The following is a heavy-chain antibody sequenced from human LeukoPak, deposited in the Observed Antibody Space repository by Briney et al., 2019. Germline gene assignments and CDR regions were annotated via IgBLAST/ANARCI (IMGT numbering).Heavy chain of an antibody. V-gene: IGHV3-11*03. CDR3: ASGNWGCKGTTCDYHDY. CDR1: GFTFSDHY. CDR2: ISSSSSHT. D-gene: IGHD2-2*01. J-gene: IGHJ4*02. Sequence: GGSLRLSCAASGFTFSDHYMSWIRQAPGKGLEWVSYISSSSSHTNYADSVKGRFTISRDNAKNSLYLQMNSLRAEDTAVYYCASGNWGCKGTTCDYHDYWGQGTLVTVSS.